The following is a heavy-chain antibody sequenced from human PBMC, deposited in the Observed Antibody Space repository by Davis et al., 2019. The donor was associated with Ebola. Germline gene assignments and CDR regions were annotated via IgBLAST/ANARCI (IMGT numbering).Heavy chain of an antibody. CDR3: ARLPSDGHGMDV. V-gene: IGHV4-39*01. CDR1: GGSIISSSSY. CDR2: IYYSGIT. J-gene: IGHJ6*02. Sequence: GSLRLSCTVSGGSIISSSSYWGWIRQPPRKGLEWIGSIYYSGITYYNPSLKSRVTISVDTSKNQFSLKLRSVTAADTAVYYCARLPSDGHGMDVWGQGTTVTVSS.